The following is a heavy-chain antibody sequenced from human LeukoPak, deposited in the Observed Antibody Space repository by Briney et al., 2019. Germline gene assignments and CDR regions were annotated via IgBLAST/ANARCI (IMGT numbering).Heavy chain of an antibody. D-gene: IGHD6-13*01. CDR3: AKDSTSFIGVGGNNWFDP. CDR2: ISGSGGST. J-gene: IGHJ5*02. CDR1: GFTFSSYG. V-gene: IGHV3-23*01. Sequence: QAGGSLRLSCAASGFTFSSYGMSWVRQAPGKGLEWVSAISGSGGSTYYADSVKGRFTISRDNSKNTLYLQMNSLRAEDTAFYYCAKDSTSFIGVGGNNWFDPWGQGTLVTVSS.